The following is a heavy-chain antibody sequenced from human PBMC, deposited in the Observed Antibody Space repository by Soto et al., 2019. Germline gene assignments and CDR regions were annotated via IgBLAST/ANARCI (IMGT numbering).Heavy chain of an antibody. CDR2: IYYSGST. Sequence: SQPLPLPCTVAGGSIRSSSYYWGWIRQPPGKGLEWIGSIYYSGSTYYNPSLKSRVTISVDTSKNQFSLKLSSVTAADTALYYRARRGLRPPSNCFEPWVKGTLVTVTS. J-gene: IGHJ5*02. V-gene: IGHV4-39*01. CDR1: GGSIRSSSYY. D-gene: IGHD4-17*01. CDR3: ARRGLRPPSNCFEP.